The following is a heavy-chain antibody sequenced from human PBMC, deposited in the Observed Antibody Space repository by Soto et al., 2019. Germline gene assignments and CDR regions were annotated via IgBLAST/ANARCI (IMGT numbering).Heavy chain of an antibody. D-gene: IGHD1-26*01. CDR2: FDPEDGET. Sequence: ASVKVSCKVSGYTLTELSMHWVQQAPGKGLEWMGGFDPEDGETIYAQKFQGRVTMTEDTSTDTAYMELSSLRSEDTAVYYCATVPRSGSYYDAFDIWGQGTMVTVSS. CDR1: GYTLTELS. J-gene: IGHJ3*02. CDR3: ATVPRSGSYYDAFDI. V-gene: IGHV1-24*01.